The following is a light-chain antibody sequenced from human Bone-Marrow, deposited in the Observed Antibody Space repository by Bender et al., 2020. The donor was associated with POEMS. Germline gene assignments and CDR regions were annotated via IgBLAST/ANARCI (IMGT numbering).Light chain of an antibody. J-gene: IGLJ3*02. CDR1: SSDVGGYDY. CDR2: DVS. CDR3: CSYAGSSWV. Sequence: QSALTQPRSVSGSPGQSVTISCTGTSSDVGGYDYVSWYQQHPGKAPKLIIYDVSNRPSGVSYRFSGSKSGNTASLSISGLQAEDEADYYCCSYAGSSWVFGGGTKLTVL. V-gene: IGLV2-11*01.